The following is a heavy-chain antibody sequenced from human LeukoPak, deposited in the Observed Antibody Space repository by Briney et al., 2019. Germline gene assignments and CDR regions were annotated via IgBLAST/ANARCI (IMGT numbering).Heavy chain of an antibody. D-gene: IGHD6-19*01. CDR1: GFTFSSYG. CDR3: ATTPSSGWYTMDV. J-gene: IGHJ6*02. CDR2: IWYDGSNK. V-gene: IGHV3-33*01. Sequence: GGSLRLSCAASGFTFSSYGMHWVRQPPGKGLEWVAIIWYDGSNKDYADSVKGRFTISRDDSKNTLYLQMNSLRAEDTAVYYCATTPSSGWYTMDVWGQGTTVTVSS.